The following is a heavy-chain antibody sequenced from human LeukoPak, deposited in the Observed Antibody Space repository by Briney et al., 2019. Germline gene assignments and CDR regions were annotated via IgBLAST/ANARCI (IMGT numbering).Heavy chain of an antibody. V-gene: IGHV1-2*02. D-gene: IGHD3-16*01. Sequence: ASVKVSCKASGYTFTGYYMHWVRQAPGQGLEWMGWINPNSGGTSYAQRFQGRVTLTRDTSISTAYMELSRLRSGDTAVYYCARGGAGTAYHDWDFFRFDYWGQGTLVTVSS. CDR2: INPNSGGT. CDR3: ARGGAGTAYHDWDFFRFDY. J-gene: IGHJ4*02. CDR1: GYTFTGYY.